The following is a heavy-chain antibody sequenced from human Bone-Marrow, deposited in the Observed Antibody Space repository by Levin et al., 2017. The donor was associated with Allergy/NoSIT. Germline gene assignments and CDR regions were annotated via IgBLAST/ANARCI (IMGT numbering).Heavy chain of an antibody. CDR2: ISSDGSNK. Sequence: RGESLKISCAASGFTFSSYVFYWVRQAPGKGLEWVSAISSDGSNKHYADSVKGRFTISRDNSKDTLSLQMNSLGPEDTAVYYCAREGYSSGVAGAFDRWGQGTLVTVSS. CDR3: AREGYSSGVAGAFDR. V-gene: IGHV3-30-3*01. CDR1: GFTFSSYV. D-gene: IGHD6-19*01. J-gene: IGHJ4*02.